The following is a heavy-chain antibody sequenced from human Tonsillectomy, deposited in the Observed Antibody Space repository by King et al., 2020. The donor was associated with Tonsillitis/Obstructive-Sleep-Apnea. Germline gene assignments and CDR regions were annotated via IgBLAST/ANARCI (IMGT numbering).Heavy chain of an antibody. J-gene: IGHJ6*02. V-gene: IGHV1-69*10. D-gene: IGHD5-18*01. CDR2: IIPILAIA. CDR1: GGTFSSYA. Sequence: QLVQSGAEVKKPGSSVKVSCKASGGTFSSYAISWVRQAPGQGLEWMGGIIPILAIANYAQKFQGGVTITADTSTSTAYMELSSLRSEDTAVYYCATEGIQVHCYYDGMHVWGQGTTVTVSS. CDR3: ATEGIQVHCYYDGMHV.